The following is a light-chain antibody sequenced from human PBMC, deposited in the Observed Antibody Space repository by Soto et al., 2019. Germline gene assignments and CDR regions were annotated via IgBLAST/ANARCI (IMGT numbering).Light chain of an antibody. J-gene: IGKJ1*01. CDR1: QGISSY. CDR2: AAS. CDR3: QQYYRYPRT. Sequence: AIRMTQSPSSLSASTGDRVTITCRASQGISSYLAWYQQRPGKAPKFLIYAASTLQSGVPSRFSGSGSGTDFTLTISCLQSEDFATYYCQQYYRYPRTFGQGTKVEIK. V-gene: IGKV1-8*01.